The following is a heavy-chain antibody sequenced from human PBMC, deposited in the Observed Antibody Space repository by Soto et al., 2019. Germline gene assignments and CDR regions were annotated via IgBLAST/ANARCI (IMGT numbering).Heavy chain of an antibody. CDR3: ARYRYCPNGVCYNNYFDS. Sequence: SETLSLTCTVSGDSINNYYWSWIRQPPGKGLEWIGYIYSSGSANYNPSLRSRLTISVDTSKSQFSLQLTSVSAADTAVYYCARYRYCPNGVCYNNYFDSWGQGTLVTVSS. CDR2: IYSSGSA. CDR1: GDSINNYY. V-gene: IGHV4-59*01. J-gene: IGHJ4*02. D-gene: IGHD2-8*01.